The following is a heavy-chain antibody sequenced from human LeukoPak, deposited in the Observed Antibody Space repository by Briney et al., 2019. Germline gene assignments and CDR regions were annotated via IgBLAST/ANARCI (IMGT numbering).Heavy chain of an antibody. CDR1: GFTFSSYE. Sequence: GASLRLSCAASGFTFSSYEMNWVRQAPGKGLEWVSYITSGASTIYYADSVKGRFTISRDNAKNSLYLQMNSLRVEDTAVYYCARQDPELAYWGQGTLVTVSS. CDR3: ARQDPELAY. V-gene: IGHV3-48*03. D-gene: IGHD1-26*01. CDR2: ITSGASTI. J-gene: IGHJ4*02.